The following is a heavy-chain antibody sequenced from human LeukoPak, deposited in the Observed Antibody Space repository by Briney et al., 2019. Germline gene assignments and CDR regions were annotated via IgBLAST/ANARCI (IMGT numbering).Heavy chain of an antibody. V-gene: IGHV3-23*01. CDR1: GFTFSTYA. D-gene: IGHD3-22*01. J-gene: IGHJ4*01. Sequence: GGSLRLSCAASGFTFSTYAMSWVRQAPGKGLEWVSAISGSGATTYYADSVKGRFTISRDNSKNTLYLLMNSLRAEDTAVYYCAKVRGKVAVITAALFDYWGLGNLVTVSS. CDR2: ISGSGATT. CDR3: AKVRGKVAVITAALFDY.